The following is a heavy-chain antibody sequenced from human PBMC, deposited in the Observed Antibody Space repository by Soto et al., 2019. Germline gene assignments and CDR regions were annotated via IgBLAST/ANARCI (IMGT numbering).Heavy chain of an antibody. Sequence: GSLRLSCAASGFTFSSYAMTWVRQAPGKGLEWVSVITYNGDNTYYADSVKGRFTISRDNSKDTVHLQMNSLRAEDTAVYYCARYIRGPTVFYFDFWGPGVLVTRLL. CDR3: ARYIRGPTVFYFDF. V-gene: IGHV3-23*01. J-gene: IGHJ4*02. CDR1: GFTFSSYA. CDR2: ITYNGDNT. D-gene: IGHD5-18*01.